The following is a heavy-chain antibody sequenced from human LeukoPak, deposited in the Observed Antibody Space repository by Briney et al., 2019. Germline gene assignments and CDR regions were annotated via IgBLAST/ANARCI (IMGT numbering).Heavy chain of an antibody. CDR3: VRVMTTTRNFDY. CDR1: GFTFSSHP. Sequence: GRSLRLSCAASGFTFSSHPMHWVRQTPGKGLKWVAVISYDGKNKYYADSVNGRFTVSRDNTKNTLYLQMNSLRVDDMGVYYCVRVMTTTRNFDYWGPGTQVTVSS. CDR2: ISYDGKNK. D-gene: IGHD1-1*01. V-gene: IGHV3-30*04. J-gene: IGHJ4*02.